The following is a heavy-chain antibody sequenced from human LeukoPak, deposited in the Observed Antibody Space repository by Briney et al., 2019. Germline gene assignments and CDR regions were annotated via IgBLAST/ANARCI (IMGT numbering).Heavy chain of an antibody. CDR2: INTNTGNP. CDR3: ARDYTLTVGTTTYFQH. V-gene: IGHV7-4-1*02. J-gene: IGHJ1*01. Sequence: ASVKVSCKASGYIFSIYAMIWVRQAPGQGLELMGWINTNTGNPTYAQGFTGRFVFSLDTSVSTAYLQISSLKTEGTAVYYCARDYTLTVGTTTYFQHWGQGTLVTVSS. D-gene: IGHD1-26*01. CDR1: GYIFSIYA.